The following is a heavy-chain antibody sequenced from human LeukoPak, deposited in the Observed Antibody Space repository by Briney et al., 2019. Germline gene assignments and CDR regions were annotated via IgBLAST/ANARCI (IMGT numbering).Heavy chain of an antibody. J-gene: IGHJ4*02. CDR2: IIHNGVT. Sequence: PSETLSLTCAVHGGSFRAYYSTWIPKVPGKGLEWVGEIIHNGVTKYTTPFKSRVPISVDTARNQFSLNRTSVTSADTAVFYCARGFLRYYGSGPGYWGQGTLVTVSS. CDR1: GGSFRAYY. V-gene: IGHV4-34*01. CDR3: ARGFLRYYGSGPGY. D-gene: IGHD3-10*01.